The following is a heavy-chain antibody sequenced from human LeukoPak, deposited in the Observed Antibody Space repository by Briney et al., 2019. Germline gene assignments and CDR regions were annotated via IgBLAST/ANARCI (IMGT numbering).Heavy chain of an antibody. J-gene: IGHJ4*02. CDR2: IYSGGST. Sequence: GGSLRLSCAVSGITLSNYGMSWVRQAPGKGLEWVSVIYSGGSTYYADSVKGRFTISRDNSKNTLYLQMNSLSAEDTAVFYCARRRPEGYYFDYWGQGTLVAVSS. CDR1: GITLSNYG. V-gene: IGHV3-66*01. D-gene: IGHD1-1*01. CDR3: ARRRPEGYYFDY.